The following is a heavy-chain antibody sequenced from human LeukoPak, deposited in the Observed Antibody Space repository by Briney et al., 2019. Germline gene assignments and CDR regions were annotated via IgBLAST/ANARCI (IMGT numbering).Heavy chain of an antibody. CDR3: ARDSFFSSRVMYGMDV. Sequence: SVKVSCKASGGTFSSYAISWVRRAPGQGLEWMGGIIPIFGTANYAQKFQGGVTITADESTSTAYMELSSLRSEDTAVYYCARDSFFSSRVMYGMDVWGQGTTVTVSS. D-gene: IGHD2-21*01. J-gene: IGHJ6*02. CDR1: GGTFSSYA. CDR2: IIPIFGTA. V-gene: IGHV1-69*13.